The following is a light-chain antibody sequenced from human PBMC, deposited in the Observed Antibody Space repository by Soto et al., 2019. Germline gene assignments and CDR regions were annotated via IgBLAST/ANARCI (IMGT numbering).Light chain of an antibody. V-gene: IGKV1-5*03. CDR3: QQFNNYPWT. J-gene: IGKJ1*01. Sequence: DIQMTQSPSTLSASVGDRVTITCRASQSISSWLAWYQQKPGKAPKLLIYKASSLESGVASRFSGSGSGTEFTLTISSLQPDDFATYYCQQFNNYPWTFGQGTKV. CDR2: KAS. CDR1: QSISSW.